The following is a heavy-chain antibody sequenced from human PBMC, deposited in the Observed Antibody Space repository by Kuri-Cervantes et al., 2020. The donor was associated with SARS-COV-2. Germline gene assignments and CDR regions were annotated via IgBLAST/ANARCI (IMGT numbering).Heavy chain of an antibody. J-gene: IGHJ6*03. CDR2: IYYSGST. CDR3: AREVGSYYYYMDV. V-gene: IGHV4-59*11. Sequence: SETLSLTCTVSGGSISSHYWSWIRQPPGRGLEWIGYIYYSGSTNYNPSLKSRVTISVDTSKNQFSLKLSSVTAADTAVYYCAREVGSYYYYMDVWGKGTTVTVSS. D-gene: IGHD1-26*01. CDR1: GGSISSHY.